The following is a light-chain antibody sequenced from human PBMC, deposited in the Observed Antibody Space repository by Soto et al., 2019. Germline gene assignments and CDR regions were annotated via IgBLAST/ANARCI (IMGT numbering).Light chain of an antibody. J-gene: IGKJ5*01. V-gene: IGKV3-20*01. CDR3: RQDCSSPSLT. CDR1: QSVSRSY. CDR2: GAS. Sequence: EIVLTQSPGTLSLSPGERATLSCRASQSVSRSYLAWYQKKPGQAPRLLIYGASGRATGIPDRFSGSGSGTDFTLTISRLEPEDFAVYYCRQDCSSPSLTFGQGTRLEIK.